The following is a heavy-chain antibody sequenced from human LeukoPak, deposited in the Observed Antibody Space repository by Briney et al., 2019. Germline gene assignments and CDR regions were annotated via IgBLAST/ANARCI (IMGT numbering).Heavy chain of an antibody. CDR1: GYSISSGYY. V-gene: IGHV4-38-2*02. J-gene: IGHJ6*03. Sequence: SETLSLTCTVSGYSISSGYYWGWIRPPPGKGLEWIGSGSTYYNPSLKSRVTISVDTSKNQFSLKLSSVTAADTAVYYCARHPLRFLAYYYMDVWGKGTTVTVCS. CDR2: SGST. CDR3: ARHPLRFLAYYYMDV. D-gene: IGHD3-3*01.